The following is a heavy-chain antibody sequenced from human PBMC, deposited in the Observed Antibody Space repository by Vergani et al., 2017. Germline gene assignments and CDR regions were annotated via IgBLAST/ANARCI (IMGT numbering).Heavy chain of an antibody. V-gene: IGHV4-30-4*08. CDR2: IYYSGSP. CDR3: PWMIGGSYWRDKNDAFDI. D-gene: IGHD1-26*01. Sequence: QVQLQESGPGLVKPSQTLSLTCTVSGGSISSGDYYWSWIRQPPGKGLEWIGYIYYSGSPYDNPSLKSRVTISVDTSKNQFSLKLRSVTAADTAVYYCPWMIGGSYWRDKNDAFDIWSQGTMVTVSS. CDR1: GGSISSGDYY. J-gene: IGHJ3*02.